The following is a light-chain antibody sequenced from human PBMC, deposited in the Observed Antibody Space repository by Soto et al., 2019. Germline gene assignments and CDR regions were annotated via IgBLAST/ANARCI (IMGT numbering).Light chain of an antibody. CDR2: DAS. CDR1: QSISSW. Sequence: DIQMTQSPSTLSASVGDRVTITCRASQSISSWLAWYQQKPGKGPKFLIYDASSLESGVPSRFSGSGSGTEFTLTITSLQPDDFAVYYCQQRNVWPPITFGQGTRLEIK. V-gene: IGKV1-5*01. J-gene: IGKJ5*01. CDR3: QQRNVWPPIT.